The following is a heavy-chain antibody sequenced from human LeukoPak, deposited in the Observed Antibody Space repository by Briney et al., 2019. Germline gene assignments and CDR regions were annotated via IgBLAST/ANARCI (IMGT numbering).Heavy chain of an antibody. Sequence: GVSLTLPCAAWGFDFSGFYMLWVRQATGRGVEWVGLFRSKRVGFTNLYAAWVNRRCTISRDDSKHTAYQQLNSLEAEDTPVYYLIRQDCSGGNCSYVDYWVQG. CDR1: GFDFSGFY. CDR2: FRSKRVGFTN. V-gene: IGHV3-73*01. CDR3: IRQDCSGGNCSYVDY. D-gene: IGHD2-15*01. J-gene: IGHJ4*02.